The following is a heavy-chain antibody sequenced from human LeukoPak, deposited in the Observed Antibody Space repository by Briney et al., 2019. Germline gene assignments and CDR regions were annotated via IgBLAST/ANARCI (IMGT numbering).Heavy chain of an antibody. CDR3: AVGRGSGYYVRISQVDY. CDR2: ASNSGGT. J-gene: IGHJ4*02. CDR1: GDSIINNDYY. Sequence: SETLSLTCSVSGDSIINNDYYWGWIRQPPGKGLEWIGSASNSGGTYYNPSFKSRVTVSVDTSGNHFSLRLFSVTAADTAKYYCAVGRGSGYYVRISQVDYWGQGTLVTVSS. D-gene: IGHD3-3*01. V-gene: IGHV4-39*02.